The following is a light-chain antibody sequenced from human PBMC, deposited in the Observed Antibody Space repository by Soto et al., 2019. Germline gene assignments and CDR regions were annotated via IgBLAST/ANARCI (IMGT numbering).Light chain of an antibody. CDR1: QSVSRTY. Sequence: ELVFTQSPGTLSLSTGERATLSCRASQSVSRTYLAWYQQTPGQAPRLLIYGASNRATGVPDRFSGSGSGTDFTLTISGLEPEDFAVYYCQQYDRSPFTFGQGTRLEIK. V-gene: IGKV3-20*01. J-gene: IGKJ5*01. CDR3: QQYDRSPFT. CDR2: GAS.